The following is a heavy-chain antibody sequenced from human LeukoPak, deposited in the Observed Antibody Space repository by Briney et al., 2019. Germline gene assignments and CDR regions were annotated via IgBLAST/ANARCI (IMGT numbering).Heavy chain of an antibody. CDR3: AKGPLRGTAAAIDY. J-gene: IGHJ4*02. CDR2: ISYDGRNI. Sequence: GKSLRLSCAASGFTFNNYGMHWVRQAPGKGLEWVAVISYDGRNIHYPDSVKGRFTISRDISTDTLWLQMDSLRTEDTAVYYCAKGPLRGTAAAIDYWGQGTLVTVSS. D-gene: IGHD2-2*01. CDR1: GFTFNNYG. V-gene: IGHV3-30*18.